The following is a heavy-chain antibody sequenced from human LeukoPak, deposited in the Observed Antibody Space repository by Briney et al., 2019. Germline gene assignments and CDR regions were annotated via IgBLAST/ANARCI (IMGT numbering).Heavy chain of an antibody. CDR3: ARTTVPDY. CDR2: ISYDGSNK. Sequence: GGSLRLSCAASGFTFSGYAMHWVRQAPGKGLECVAVISYDGSNKYYADSVKGRFTISRDNSKNTLFLQMSSLRPEDTAVYYCARTTVPDYWGQGTLVTVSS. CDR1: GFTFSGYA. J-gene: IGHJ4*02. D-gene: IGHD4-17*01. V-gene: IGHV3-30-3*01.